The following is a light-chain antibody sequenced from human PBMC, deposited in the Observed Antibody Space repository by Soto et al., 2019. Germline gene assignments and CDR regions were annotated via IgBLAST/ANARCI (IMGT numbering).Light chain of an antibody. Sequence: DIQMTPSPSTLSASVVDTVTVTCRASQSVSSWLAWYQQKPGKAPKLLIYDASSLESGVPSRFSGSGSGTEFTLTISSLQPDDFATYYCQQYNSYSPTFGQGTKVDIK. CDR1: QSVSSW. CDR3: QQYNSYSPT. V-gene: IGKV1-5*01. CDR2: DAS. J-gene: IGKJ1*01.